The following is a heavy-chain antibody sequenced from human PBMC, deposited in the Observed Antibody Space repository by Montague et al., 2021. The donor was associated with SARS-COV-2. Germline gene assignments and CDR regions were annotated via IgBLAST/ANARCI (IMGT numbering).Heavy chain of an antibody. Sequence: SETLSLTCAVSGGSFSRYYWSWIRQPPGKGLEWIGEISQSGNTKYNPSLQSRVSISLDTSRNQFSLKVSSVTAADTAMYYCARLGDGIVPSPILGLGPYYSSYYMDVWGKGTTVTVSS. V-gene: IGHV4-34*01. CDR2: ISQSGNT. J-gene: IGHJ6*03. CDR3: ARLGDGIVPSPILGLGPYYSSYYMDV. D-gene: IGHD2-2*02. CDR1: GGSFSRYY.